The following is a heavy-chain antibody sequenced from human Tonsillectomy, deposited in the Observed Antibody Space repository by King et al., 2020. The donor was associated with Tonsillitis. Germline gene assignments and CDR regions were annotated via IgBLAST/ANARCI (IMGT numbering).Heavy chain of an antibody. CDR3: VRQYSSSLGWIAP. CDR1: GYSFPNYW. D-gene: IGHD6-13*01. CDR2: IDPGDSEI. V-gene: IGHV5-51*01. J-gene: IGHJ5*02. Sequence: QLVQSGAEVKKPGESLKISCKGSGYSFPNYWIGWVRQMPVKGLEWMGIIDPGDSEIRYIPSFQGQVTMSADRSTSTAYLQWSSLKASDTAMYYCVRQYSSSLGWIAPWGQGTLVTVSA.